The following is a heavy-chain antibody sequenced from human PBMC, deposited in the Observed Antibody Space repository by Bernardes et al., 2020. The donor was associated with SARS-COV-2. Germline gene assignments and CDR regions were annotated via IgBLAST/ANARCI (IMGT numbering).Heavy chain of an antibody. CDR2: FDSEDGQT. CDR1: GYTLTALP. J-gene: IGHJ4*02. CDR3: AGRITLFGVITGFFDR. V-gene: IGHV1-24*01. D-gene: IGHD3-3*01. Sequence: AAGQGSCKVSGYTLTALPIHWVRQAPGQGLEWMGGFDSEDGQTIYAQKFQGRVTMIEDTSTDTAYIELNSLRSEDTAVYFCAGRITLFGVITGFFDRWGQGTLVTVSS.